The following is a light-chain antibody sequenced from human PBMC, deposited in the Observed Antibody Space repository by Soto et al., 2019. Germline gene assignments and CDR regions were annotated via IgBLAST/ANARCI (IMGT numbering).Light chain of an antibody. CDR3: SSYTTSNTRQIV. CDR1: NSDVGGYNY. J-gene: IGLJ1*01. Sequence: QSALTQPASVSGSPGQSITISCTGTNSDVGGYNYVSWYQHHPGKAPKLIIYDVSNRPSGVSNRFSGSKSGNTASLTISGLQPDDEADYYCSSYTTSNTRQIVFGTGTKLTVL. V-gene: IGLV2-14*03. CDR2: DVS.